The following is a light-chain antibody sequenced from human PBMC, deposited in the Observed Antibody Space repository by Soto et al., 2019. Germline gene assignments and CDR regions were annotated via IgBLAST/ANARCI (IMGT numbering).Light chain of an antibody. V-gene: IGLV7-46*01. Sequence: QAVVTQEPSLTVSPGGTVTLTCGSSTGAVTSGHFPYWFQQKPGQAPRTLIYDTSKKHSWTPARFSGSLLGGKAALTLSGAQPEDEADYYCFLSYYGALDWVFGGGTKLTVL. CDR1: TGAVTSGHF. J-gene: IGLJ3*02. CDR2: DTS. CDR3: FLSYYGALDWV.